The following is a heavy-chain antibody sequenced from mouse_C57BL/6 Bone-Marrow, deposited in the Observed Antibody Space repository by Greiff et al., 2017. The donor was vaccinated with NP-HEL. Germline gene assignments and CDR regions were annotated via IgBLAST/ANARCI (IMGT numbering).Heavy chain of an antibody. CDR3: VVTTVVASYYAMDY. J-gene: IGHJ4*01. CDR2: IRSKSNNYAT. CDR1: GFSFNTYA. D-gene: IGHD1-1*01. Sequence: EVMLVESGGGLVQPKGSLKLSCAASGFSFNTYAMNWVRQAPGKGLEWVARIRSKSNNYATYYADSVKDRFTISRDDSESMLYLQMNNLKTEDTAMYYCVVTTVVASYYAMDYWGQGTSVTVSS. V-gene: IGHV10-1*01.